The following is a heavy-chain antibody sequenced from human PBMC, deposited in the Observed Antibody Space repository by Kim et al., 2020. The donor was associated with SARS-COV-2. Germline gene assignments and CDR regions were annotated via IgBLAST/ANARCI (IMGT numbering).Heavy chain of an antibody. Sequence: SETLSLTCTVSGGSISSYYRSWIRQRPGKGLGLVGFSCYSCSTSYNPSLKSRVTISVDTSKNQFSLKLSSVTAADTAVYYCARSDYGDRYYYYYGMDVWGQGTTVTVSS. V-gene: IGHV4-59*01. CDR2: SCYSCST. J-gene: IGHJ6*02. CDR3: ARSDYGDRYYYYYGMDV. CDR1: GGSISSYY. D-gene: IGHD4-17*01.